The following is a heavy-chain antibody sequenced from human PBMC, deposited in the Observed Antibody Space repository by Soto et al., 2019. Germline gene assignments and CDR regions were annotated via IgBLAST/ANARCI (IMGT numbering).Heavy chain of an antibody. D-gene: IGHD3-16*02. J-gene: IGHJ3*02. V-gene: IGHV4-30-2*01. CDR3: ARVMITFGGVIVSRPDAFDI. CDR1: GGSISSGGYS. Sequence: QLQLQESGSGLVKPSQTLSLTCAVSGGSISSGGYSWSWIRQPPGKGLEWIGYIYHSGSTYYNPSLKSRVTISVDRSKNQFSLKLCSVTAADTAVYYCARVMITFGGVIVSRPDAFDIWGQGTMVTVSS. CDR2: IYHSGST.